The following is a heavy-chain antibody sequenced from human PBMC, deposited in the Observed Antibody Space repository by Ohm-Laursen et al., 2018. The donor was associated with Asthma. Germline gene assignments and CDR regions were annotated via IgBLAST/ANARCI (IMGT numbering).Heavy chain of an antibody. D-gene: IGHD6-19*01. CDR3: AIPSVLGGWWDAEYFQH. CDR2: INAGNGNT. V-gene: IGHV1-3*01. CDR1: GYTFTSYA. J-gene: IGHJ1*01. Sequence: ASVKVSCKASGYTFTSYAMHWVRQAPGQRLEWMGWINAGNGNTKYSQKFQGRVTITRDTSASTAYMELSSLRSEDTAVYYCAIPSVLGGWWDAEYFQHWGQGTLVTVSS.